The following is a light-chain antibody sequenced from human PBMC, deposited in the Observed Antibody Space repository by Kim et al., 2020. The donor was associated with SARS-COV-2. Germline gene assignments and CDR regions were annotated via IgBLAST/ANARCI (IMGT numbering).Light chain of an antibody. CDR2: LNSDGSH. CDR1: SGHSSYA. J-gene: IGLJ1*01. V-gene: IGLV4-69*01. CDR3: QTWGTGLGV. Sequence: SVKRTCTLSSGHSSYAIAWHQQQPEKGPRYLMKLNSDGSHSKGDGIPDRFSGSSSGAERYLTISSLQSEDEADYYCQTWGTGLGVFGTGTKVTVL.